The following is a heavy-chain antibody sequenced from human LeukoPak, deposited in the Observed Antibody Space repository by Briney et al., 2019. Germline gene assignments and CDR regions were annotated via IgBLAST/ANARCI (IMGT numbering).Heavy chain of an antibody. V-gene: IGHV3-23*01. CDR3: AKVGAVAGNYYMDV. D-gene: IGHD6-19*01. CDR2: ISGSGGST. Sequence: GGSLRLSCAASGFTFSSYAMSWVRQAPGKGLEWVSAISGSGGSTYYADSVKGRFTISRDNSKNTLYLQMNSLRAEDTAVYYCAKVGAVAGNYYMDVWGKGTTVTVSS. J-gene: IGHJ6*03. CDR1: GFTFSSYA.